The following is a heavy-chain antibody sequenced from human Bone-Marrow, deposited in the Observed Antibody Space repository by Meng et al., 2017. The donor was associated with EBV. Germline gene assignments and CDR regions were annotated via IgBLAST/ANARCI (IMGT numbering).Heavy chain of an antibody. J-gene: IGHJ4*02. D-gene: IGHD3-10*01. CDR3: ASESGRGYTPDY. Sequence: QVHVVQSGAEVKKPGSSVKVSCKTSGGTVNSDAISWVRQAPGQGLEWMGGLIPMLGAPNLAQKFQDRVTIIADKSTSTHYMELSSLRSDDTAVYYCASESGRGYTPDYWGRGTLVTVSS. V-gene: IGHV1-69*06. CDR1: GGTVNSDA. CDR2: LIPMLGAP.